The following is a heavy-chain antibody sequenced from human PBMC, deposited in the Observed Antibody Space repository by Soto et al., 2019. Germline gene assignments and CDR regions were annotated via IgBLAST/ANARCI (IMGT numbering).Heavy chain of an antibody. CDR3: ARDQNPISWFGERYTYYYYGMDV. V-gene: IGHV1-69*12. Sequence: QVQLVQSGAEVKKPGSSVKVSCKASGGTFSSYAISWVRQAPGQGLEWMGGIIPIFGTANYAQKFQGRVTITADESTSTAYMELSSLRSEDTAVYYCARDQNPISWFGERYTYYYYGMDVWGQGTTVTVSS. CDR1: GGTFSSYA. D-gene: IGHD3-10*01. J-gene: IGHJ6*02. CDR2: IIPIFGTA.